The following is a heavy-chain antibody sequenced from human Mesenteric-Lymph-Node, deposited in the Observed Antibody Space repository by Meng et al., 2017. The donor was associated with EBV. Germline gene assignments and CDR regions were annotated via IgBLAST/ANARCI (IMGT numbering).Heavy chain of an antibody. Sequence: QVRRWETGTGLVKFSQPMSLPVTVSCGSVDSGGYQWSWIRQPSGSGLEWIGYSHYSVGTNYNVSLKNRVTIALDTSNYQFSLKLHSVTAAATAVYYCARQYYYAPNWYFDPWGQGTLVTVSS. D-gene: IGHD2/OR15-2a*01. V-gene: IGHV4-61*08. J-gene: IGHJ5*02. CDR1: CGSVDSGGYQ. CDR3: ARQYYYAPNWYFDP. CDR2: SHYSVGT.